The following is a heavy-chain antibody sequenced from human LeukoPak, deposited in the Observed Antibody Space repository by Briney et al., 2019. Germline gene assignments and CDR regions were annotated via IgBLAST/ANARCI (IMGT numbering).Heavy chain of an antibody. Sequence: GGSLRLSCAASGFTFSNYAMNWVRQAPGKGLEWVSGIRVSYNTYYADSVKGRFTISRDNAKNSLYLQMNSLRAEDTALYYCAKGTGYSSGWSLRGYYGMDVWGQGTTVTVSS. D-gene: IGHD6-19*01. CDR1: GFTFSNYA. CDR2: IRVSYNT. CDR3: AKGTGYSSGWSLRGYYGMDV. J-gene: IGHJ6*02. V-gene: IGHV3-23*01.